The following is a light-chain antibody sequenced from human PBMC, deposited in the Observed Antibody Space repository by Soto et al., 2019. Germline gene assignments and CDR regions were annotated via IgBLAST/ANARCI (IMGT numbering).Light chain of an antibody. V-gene: IGLV2-14*01. J-gene: IGLJ2*01. CDR1: SSDVGGYNY. Sequence: QSPLTQPASVSGSPGQSITISCTGTSSDVGGYNYVSWYQQHPGKAPKLMIYDVSNRTSGVSNRFSGSKSGNTASLTISGLQAEDEADYYCSSCTSSSTLLFGGGTKLTVL. CDR3: SSCTSSSTLL. CDR2: DVS.